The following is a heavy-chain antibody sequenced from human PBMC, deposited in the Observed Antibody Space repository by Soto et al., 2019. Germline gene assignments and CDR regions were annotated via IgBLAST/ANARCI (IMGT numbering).Heavy chain of an antibody. J-gene: IGHJ6*02. CDR2: IYSGGST. CDR3: AREGGDFWSGQYYYYYYSMDV. V-gene: IGHV3-66*01. Sequence: PGGSLRLSCAASGFTVSSNYMSWVRQAPGKGLEWVSVIYSGGSTYYADSVKGRFTISRDNSKNTLYLQMNSLRAEDTDVYYCAREGGDFWSGQYYYYYYSMDVWGQGTTVTVSS. CDR1: GFTVSSNY. D-gene: IGHD3-3*01.